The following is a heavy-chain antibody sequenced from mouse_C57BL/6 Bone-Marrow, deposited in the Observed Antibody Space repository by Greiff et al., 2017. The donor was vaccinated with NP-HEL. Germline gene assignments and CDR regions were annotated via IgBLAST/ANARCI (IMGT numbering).Heavy chain of an antibody. CDR2: ISSGGSYT. CDR3: ASDSSHY. V-gene: IGHV5-6*02. J-gene: IGHJ2*01. CDR1: GFTFSSYG. D-gene: IGHD3-2*02. Sequence: DVMLVESGGDLVKPGGSLKLSCAASGFTFSSYGMSWVRQTPDKRLEWVATISSGGSYTYYPDSVKGRFTISRDNAKNTLYLQMSSLKSEDTAMYYCASDSSHYWGQGTTLTVSS.